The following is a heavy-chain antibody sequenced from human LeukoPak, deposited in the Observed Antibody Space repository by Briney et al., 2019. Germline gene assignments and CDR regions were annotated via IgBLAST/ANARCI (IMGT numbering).Heavy chain of an antibody. J-gene: IGHJ6*03. V-gene: IGHV1-2*02. CDR2: INPSSGGT. Sequence: ASVKVSCKPSGHTFTGYYMHWVRQAPGQGLEWMGWINPSSGGTNYPQKFQGRVTMTRDTSLSTAYMEVSGLRSDDTAVYYCARGVVAATFYYYMDVWGKGTTVTVSS. CDR3: ARGVVAATFYYYMDV. D-gene: IGHD2-15*01. CDR1: GHTFTGYY.